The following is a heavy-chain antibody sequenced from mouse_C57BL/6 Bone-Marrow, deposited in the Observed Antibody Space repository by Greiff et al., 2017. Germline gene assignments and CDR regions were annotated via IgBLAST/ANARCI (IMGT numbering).Heavy chain of an antibody. J-gene: IGHJ2*01. V-gene: IGHV1-50*01. D-gene: IGHD2-3*01. Sequence: QVQLQQSGAELVKPGASVKLSCKASGYTFTSYWMQWVKQRPGQGLEWIGEIDPSDSYTNYNQKFKGQATLTVATSSSTAYMQLSSLTSEDSAVYYCAREGWLPFDYWGQGTTLTVSS. CDR2: IDPSDSYT. CDR1: GYTFTSYW. CDR3: AREGWLPFDY.